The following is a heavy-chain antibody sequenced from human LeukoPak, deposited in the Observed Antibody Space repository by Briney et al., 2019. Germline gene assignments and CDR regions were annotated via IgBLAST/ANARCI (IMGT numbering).Heavy chain of an antibody. Sequence: SQTLSLTCAISGDSVSSNSAAWNWIRQSPSRGFEWLGRTYYRSKWNYDYAESVKSRVTFTPDTSKNQFSLQLTSVAPEDTALYYCARTGIAAGTTTYFDYWGQGTLVTVSS. V-gene: IGHV6-1*01. J-gene: IGHJ4*02. D-gene: IGHD6-13*01. CDR1: GDSVSSNSAA. CDR2: TYYRSKWNY. CDR3: ARTGIAAGTTTYFDY.